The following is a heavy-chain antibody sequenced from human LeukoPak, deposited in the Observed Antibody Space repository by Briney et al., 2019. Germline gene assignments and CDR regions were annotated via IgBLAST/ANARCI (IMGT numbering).Heavy chain of an antibody. J-gene: IGHJ4*02. CDR3: ARAAVARRPLGY. V-gene: IGHV1-8*01. CDR2: VNPNSGNT. CDR1: GYTFTSYD. Sequence: GASVKVSCKASGYTFTSYDINWVRQATGQGLEWMGWVNPNSGNTGYAQKFQGRVTMTRNTSISTAYMELSSLRSEDTAVYYCARAAVARRPLGYWGQGTLVTVSS. D-gene: IGHD6-19*01.